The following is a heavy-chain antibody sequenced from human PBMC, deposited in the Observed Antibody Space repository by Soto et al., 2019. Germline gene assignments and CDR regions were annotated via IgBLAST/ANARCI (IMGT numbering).Heavy chain of an antibody. V-gene: IGHV5-10-1*01. CDR3: ARPCTGCMGADGMDV. CDR2: IDPSDSYT. D-gene: IGHD2-2*01. J-gene: IGHJ6*02. Sequence: PGESLKISCKGSGYSFTSYWISWVRQMPGKGLEWMGRIDPSDSYTNYSPSFQGHVTISADRSTNTIYLQWSSLKASDTAMYYCARPCTGCMGADGMDVWGQGTTVTVSS. CDR1: GYSFTSYW.